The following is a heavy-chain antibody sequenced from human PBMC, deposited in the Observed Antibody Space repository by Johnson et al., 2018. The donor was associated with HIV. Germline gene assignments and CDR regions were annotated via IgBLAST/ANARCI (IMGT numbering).Heavy chain of an antibody. V-gene: IGHV3-30*02. CDR1: GFTVSSNY. J-gene: IGHJ3*02. Sequence: QVQLVESGGVVVQSGGSLRLSCAASGFTVSSNYMSWLRQAPGKGLAWVAFIRYDGSNKYYADSLKGRFTISRDNSKNTLYLEMNSLRAEDTAVYYCTRLPSGYSRDAFDIWGQGTMVTVSS. D-gene: IGHD5-18*01. CDR3: TRLPSGYSRDAFDI. CDR2: IRYDGSNK.